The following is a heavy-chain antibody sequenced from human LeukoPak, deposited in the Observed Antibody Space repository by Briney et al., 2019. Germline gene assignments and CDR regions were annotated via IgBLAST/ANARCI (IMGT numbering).Heavy chain of an antibody. V-gene: IGHV3-9*01. J-gene: IGHJ4*02. D-gene: IGHD3-9*01. CDR2: ISWNSGSI. CDR3: AKDRYYDILPWFDY. CDR1: GFTFDDYA. Sequence: GGSLRLSSAASGFTFDDYAMHWVRQAPGKGLEWVSGISWNSGSIGYADSVKGRFTISRDNAKNSLYLQMNSLRAEDTALYYCAKDRYYDILPWFDYWGQGTLVTVSS.